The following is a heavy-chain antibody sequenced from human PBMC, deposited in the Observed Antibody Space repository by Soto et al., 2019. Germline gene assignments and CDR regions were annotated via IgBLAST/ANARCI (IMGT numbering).Heavy chain of an antibody. D-gene: IGHD6-13*01. J-gene: IGHJ4*02. CDR2: ITSSGGNT. CDR3: AKGNGAAGGRGAYFYS. Sequence: QLLESGGGLVQPGGSLRLSCATSGFTFRSYAMSWVRQAPGKGLEWVSTITSSGGNTFYAGSVKGRFTISRDNSKSTLSLQINSLKAEDTAIYYCAKGNGAAGGRGAYFYSWGQGTLVTVSS. CDR1: GFTFRSYA. V-gene: IGHV3-23*01.